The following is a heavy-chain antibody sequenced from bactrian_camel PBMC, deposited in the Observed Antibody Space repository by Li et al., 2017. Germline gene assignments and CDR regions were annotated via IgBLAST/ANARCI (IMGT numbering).Heavy chain of an antibody. V-gene: IGHV3S31*01. CDR1: GSTGC. J-gene: IGHJ4*01. D-gene: IGHD5*01. CDR3: ATRRRASTGCLIRGLIDT. CDR2: ITPDGARQ. Sequence: VQLVESGGGSGQAGGSLRLSCAASGSTGCMAWFRQAPGQAREGVAAITPDGARQFYADSVRGRFTISKDNGKNTTYLDMNNLKPDDTAIYYCATRRRASTGCLIRGLIDTWGQGTQVTVS.